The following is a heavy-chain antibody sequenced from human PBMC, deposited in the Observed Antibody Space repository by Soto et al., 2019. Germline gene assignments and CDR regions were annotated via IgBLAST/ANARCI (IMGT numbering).Heavy chain of an antibody. Sequence: GESLKIACQCSGYTFSNFWIGWVRQLPGKGLEWMGIIYPGDHETRYSPSFHGKVTISADKSINTAYLQWNSLEASDTAFYFCARSPRSSPYFDYWGQGALVTVSS. CDR1: GYTFSNFW. V-gene: IGHV5-51*01. D-gene: IGHD6-13*01. J-gene: IGHJ4*02. CDR2: IYPGDHET. CDR3: ARSPRSSPYFDY.